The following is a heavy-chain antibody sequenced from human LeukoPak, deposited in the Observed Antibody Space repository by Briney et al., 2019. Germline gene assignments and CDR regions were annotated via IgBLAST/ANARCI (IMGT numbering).Heavy chain of an antibody. D-gene: IGHD2-21*01. V-gene: IGHV1-2*04. Sequence: ASVKVSCKASGYTFTGYYMHWVRQAPGQGLEWMGWINPNSGGTNYAQKFQGWVTMTRDTSISTAYMELSRLRSDDTAVYYCAGIYCGGDCYYNWFDPWGQGTLVTVSS. CDR1: GYTFTGYY. CDR3: AGIYCGGDCYYNWFDP. CDR2: INPNSGGT. J-gene: IGHJ5*02.